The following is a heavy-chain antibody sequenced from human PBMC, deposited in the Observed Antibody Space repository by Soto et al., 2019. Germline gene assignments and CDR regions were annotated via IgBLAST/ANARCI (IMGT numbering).Heavy chain of an antibody. D-gene: IGHD5-12*01. V-gene: IGHV4-39*01. CDR1: GGSISSSSYY. CDR3: ARQGLGGYSGYYFDY. J-gene: IGHJ4*02. Sequence: PSETLSLTCTVSGGSISSSSYYWGWIRQPPGKGLEWIGSIYYSGSTYYNPSLKSRVTISADTSKNQFSLKLSSVTAADTAVYYCARQGLGGYSGYYFDYWGQGTLVTVSS. CDR2: IYYSGST.